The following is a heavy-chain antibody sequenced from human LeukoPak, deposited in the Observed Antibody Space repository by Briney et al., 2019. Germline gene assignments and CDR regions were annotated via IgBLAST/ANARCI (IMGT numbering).Heavy chain of an antibody. Sequence: ASVKVSCKVSGYTFTELSMHWVRQAPGKGLEWMGGFDPEDGETIYAQKFQGRVTMTEDTSTDTAYMELSSLRSEDTAVYYCATLRYAAVAGIDLPTDYWGQGTLVTVSS. D-gene: IGHD6-19*01. CDR1: GYTFTELS. V-gene: IGHV1-24*01. CDR3: ATLRYAAVAGIDLPTDY. J-gene: IGHJ4*02. CDR2: FDPEDGET.